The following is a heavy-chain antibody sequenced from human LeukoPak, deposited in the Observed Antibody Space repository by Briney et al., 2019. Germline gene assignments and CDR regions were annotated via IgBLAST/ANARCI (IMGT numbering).Heavy chain of an antibody. CDR2: MNPNSGNT. Sequence: ASVKVSCKASGYTFTSYDINWVRQATGQGLEWMGWMNPNSGNTGYAEKFQGRVTMTRNTSESTAYMELSSLRSEDTAVYYCARITGGYDKLRYYYYYGMDVWGQGTTVTVSS. J-gene: IGHJ6*02. V-gene: IGHV1-8*01. D-gene: IGHD5-12*01. CDR1: GYTFTSYD. CDR3: ARITGGYDKLRYYYYYGMDV.